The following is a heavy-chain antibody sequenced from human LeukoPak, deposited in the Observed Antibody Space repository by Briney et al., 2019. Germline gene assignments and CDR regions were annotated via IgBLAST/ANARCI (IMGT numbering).Heavy chain of an antibody. V-gene: IGHV4-59*01. Sequence: SETLSLTCTVSSGSISGYYWSWIRQPPGKGLEWIGYIYYSGSTNYNPSLKSRVTISVDTSKNQFSLKLSSVTAADTAVYYCARDLYGDYAFDIWGQGTMVTVSS. CDR2: IYYSGST. CDR3: ARDLYGDYAFDI. J-gene: IGHJ3*02. D-gene: IGHD4-17*01. CDR1: SGSISGYY.